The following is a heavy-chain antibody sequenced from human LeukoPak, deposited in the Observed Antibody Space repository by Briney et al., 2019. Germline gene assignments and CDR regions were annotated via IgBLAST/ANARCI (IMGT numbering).Heavy chain of an antibody. CDR1: GFTFSSYW. CDR2: IKQDGSEK. V-gene: IGHV3-7*01. CDR3: ARERDILPGLNWLDP. J-gene: IGHJ5*02. Sequence: AGGSLRLSCAASGFTFSSYWMSWVRQAPGKGLEWVANIKQDGSEKYYVDSVRGRFTISRDKAKNSLYLHMNSLRGEDTAVYYCARERDILPGLNWLDPWGQGTLVTVSS. D-gene: IGHD3-9*01.